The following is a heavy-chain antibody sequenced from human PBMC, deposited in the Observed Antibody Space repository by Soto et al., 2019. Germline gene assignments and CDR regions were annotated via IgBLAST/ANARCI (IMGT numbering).Heavy chain of an antibody. D-gene: IGHD3-10*01. CDR2: IYYSGST. J-gene: IGHJ4*02. CDR1: GGSISSSSYY. Sequence: QLQLQESGPGLVKPSETLSLTCTVSGGSISSSSYYWGWIRQPPGKGLEWIGSIYYSGSTYYNPSLKSRVTMSVDTSKNQFSLKLSTVTAADTAVYYCARHVRDEFLFDYWCQGTLVSVSS. V-gene: IGHV4-39*01. CDR3: ARHVRDEFLFDY.